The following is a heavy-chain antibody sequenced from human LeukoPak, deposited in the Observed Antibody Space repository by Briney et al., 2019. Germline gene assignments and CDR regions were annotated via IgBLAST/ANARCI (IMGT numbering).Heavy chain of an antibody. CDR2: VSYDGTNK. CDR3: ARDSGTNGYYFEYFHH. D-gene: IGHD3-22*01. J-gene: IGHJ1*01. Sequence: SGGSLRLSCGASGFTFSNYAMHWVRQAPGKGLEWVAVVSYDGTNKYSADSVKGRFTISRDNSKNTVYLQMNSLRPEDTAVYYCARDSGTNGYYFEYFHHWGQGTLVTVSS. CDR1: GFTFSNYA. V-gene: IGHV3-30-3*01.